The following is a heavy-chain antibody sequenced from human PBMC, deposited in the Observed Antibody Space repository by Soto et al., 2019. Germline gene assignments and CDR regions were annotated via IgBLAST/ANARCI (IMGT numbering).Heavy chain of an antibody. CDR1: GGSISSSY. D-gene: IGHD4-17*01. V-gene: IGHV4-59*01. CDR3: ARDRNTVTTWRGGYYYYGMDV. J-gene: IGHJ6*02. CDR2: IYYSGST. Sequence: QVQLQESGPGLVKPSETLSLTCTVSGGSISSSYWSWIRQPPGKGLEWIGYIYYSGSTNYNPSLQSRVTISVDTSKNQFSLKLSSVTAADTAVYYCARDRNTVTTWRGGYYYYGMDVWGQGTTVTVSS.